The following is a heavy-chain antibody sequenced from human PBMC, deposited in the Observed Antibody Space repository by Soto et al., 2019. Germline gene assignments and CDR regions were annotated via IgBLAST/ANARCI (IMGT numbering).Heavy chain of an antibody. CDR3: ARPRGENYYESSGYYYYYYGMDV. CDR2: IYYSGST. CDR1: GCSISSSSYY. J-gene: IGHJ6*02. Sequence: SETLSLTFTVSGCSISSSSYYWCWILQPPGKGLEWIGSIYYSGSTYYNPSLKSRVTISVDTSKNQFSLKLSSVTAADTAVYYCARPRGENYYESSGYYYYYYGMDVWGQGTTVTVSS. V-gene: IGHV4-39*01. D-gene: IGHD3-22*01.